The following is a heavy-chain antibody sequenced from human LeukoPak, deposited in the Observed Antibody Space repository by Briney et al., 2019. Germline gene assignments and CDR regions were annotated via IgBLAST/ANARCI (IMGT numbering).Heavy chain of an antibody. D-gene: IGHD5-24*01. Sequence: SGTLSLTCTVPGGSISSYYWSWIRQPPEKGLEWSGYIYYSGSTKYNPSLKSRVTISVDTSKNQFSLKLSSVTAADTAVYYCARGARAGYNLEPLDYWGQGTLVTVSS. CDR2: IYYSGST. V-gene: IGHV4-59*08. J-gene: IGHJ4*02. CDR3: ARGARAGYNLEPLDY. CDR1: GGSISSYY.